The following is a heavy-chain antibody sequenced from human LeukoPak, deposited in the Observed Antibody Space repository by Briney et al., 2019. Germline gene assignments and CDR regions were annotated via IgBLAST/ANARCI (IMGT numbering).Heavy chain of an antibody. D-gene: IGHD2-21*01. CDR2: ISSSSSYI. CDR1: GFTFSSYS. CDR3: ARERGEEGFDP. Sequence: GGSLRLSCAASGFTFSSYSMNWVRQAPGKGLEWVSSISSSSSYIYYADSVKGRFTISRDNAKNSLYLQRNSLRAEDTAVYYCARERGEEGFDPWGQGTLVTVSS. V-gene: IGHV3-21*01. J-gene: IGHJ5*02.